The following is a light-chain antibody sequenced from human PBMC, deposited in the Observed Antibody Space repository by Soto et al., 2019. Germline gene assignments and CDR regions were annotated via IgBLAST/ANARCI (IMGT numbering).Light chain of an antibody. J-gene: IGKJ5*01. CDR2: GAS. CDR3: QQYNNWPRIT. CDR1: HSVSSN. Sequence: ELVLTQSPASLSVSPGERATLSCRASHSVSSNLAWYQQKPGQAPRLLIYGASTRATGIPARFSGSGSGTEFTLTISSLQSEDFAVYYCQQYNNWPRITFGQGTRLDIK. V-gene: IGKV3-15*01.